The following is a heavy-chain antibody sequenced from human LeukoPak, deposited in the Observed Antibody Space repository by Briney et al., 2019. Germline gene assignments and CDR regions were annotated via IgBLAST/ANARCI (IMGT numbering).Heavy chain of an antibody. CDR3: ATTSSLPDYFHY. D-gene: IGHD2-2*01. Sequence: GGSLRLSCEASAFTFSKYSMTWVRQGPGRRLEWVATIKEDGSAQDYVDSVKGRFTISRDNAKKLVSLQMNSLRAEDTAVYYCATTSSLPDYFHYWAREYWSPSPQ. J-gene: IGHJ4*02. CDR2: IKEDGSAQ. CDR1: AFTFSKYS. V-gene: IGHV3-7*01.